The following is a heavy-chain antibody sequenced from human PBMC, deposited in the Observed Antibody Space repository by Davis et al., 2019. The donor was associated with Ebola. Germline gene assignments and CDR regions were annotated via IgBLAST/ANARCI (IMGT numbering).Heavy chain of an antibody. CDR1: GFTFSSYW. CDR2: INSDGSST. CDR3: ARQTTVTTRTGGPYYFDY. J-gene: IGHJ4*02. Sequence: GESLKISCAASGFTFSSYWMHWVRQAPGKGLVWVSRINSDGSSTSYADSVKGRFTISRDNAKNTLYLQMNSLRAEDTAVYYCARQTTVTTRTGGPYYFDYWGQGTLVTVSS. V-gene: IGHV3-74*01. D-gene: IGHD4-17*01.